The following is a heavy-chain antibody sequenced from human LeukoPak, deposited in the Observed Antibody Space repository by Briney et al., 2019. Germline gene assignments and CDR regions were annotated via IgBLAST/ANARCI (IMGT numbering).Heavy chain of an antibody. J-gene: IGHJ4*02. CDR1: GFTFSSYW. V-gene: IGHV3-7*01. D-gene: IGHD3-22*01. CDR3: ARSWSSGYWFPATASFDY. CDR2: IKQDGSEK. Sequence: GSLRLSCAASGFTFSSYWMSWVRQAPGKGLEWVANIKQDGSEKYYVDSVKGRFTISRDNARNSLYLQINSLRAEDTAVYYCARSWSSGYWFPATASFDYWGQGTLVTVSS.